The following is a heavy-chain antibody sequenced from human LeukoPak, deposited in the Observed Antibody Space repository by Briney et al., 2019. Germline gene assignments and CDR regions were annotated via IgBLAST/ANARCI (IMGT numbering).Heavy chain of an antibody. CDR1: GFTFSSYA. CDR3: ARVQSAYYYYYGMDV. V-gene: IGHV3-23*01. J-gene: IGHJ6*02. CDR2: ISGSGGST. Sequence: GGSLRLSCAASGFTFSSYAMSWVRQAPGKGLEWVSAISGSGGSTYYADSVKGRFTISRDNSKNTLYLQMNSLRAEDTAVYYCARVQSAYYYYYGMDVWGQGTTVTVSS.